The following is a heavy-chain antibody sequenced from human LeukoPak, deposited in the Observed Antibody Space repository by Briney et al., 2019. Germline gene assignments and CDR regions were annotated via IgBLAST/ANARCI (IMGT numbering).Heavy chain of an antibody. CDR2: INPGDSDT. CDR1: GYSFTSSW. CDR3: ARQPGAGWFDP. D-gene: IGHD3-10*01. Sequence: GESLKISCQASGYSFTSSWIGWARQMPGKGLEWMAIINPGDSDTRYSPSFQGQATISADKSISTVYLQWGSLKASDTAMYYCARQPGAGWFDPWGQGTLVTVSS. V-gene: IGHV5-51*01. J-gene: IGHJ5*02.